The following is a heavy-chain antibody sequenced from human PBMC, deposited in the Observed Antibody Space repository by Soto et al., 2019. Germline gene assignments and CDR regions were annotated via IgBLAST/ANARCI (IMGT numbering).Heavy chain of an antibody. Sequence: QLQLVQSGAEVKKPGASVKVSCKASGYPFTGYSVGWVRQAPGQGPEWMGWISAYSGDTYYAQRLQDRLTMTTDASTSTAYMDLRSLRSDDTAVYYCARPSGSYGDYAWSLKYWGQGTLVTVSS. V-gene: IGHV1-18*01. CDR2: ISAYSGDT. CDR1: GYPFTGYS. CDR3: ARPSGSYGDYAWSLKY. D-gene: IGHD4-17*01. J-gene: IGHJ4*02.